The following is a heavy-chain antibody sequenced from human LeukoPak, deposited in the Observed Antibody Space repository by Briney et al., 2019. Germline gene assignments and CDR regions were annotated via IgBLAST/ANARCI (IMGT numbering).Heavy chain of an antibody. CDR3: ARDLWGAGDC. D-gene: IGHD1-26*01. CDR2: INRDGSST. J-gene: IGHJ4*02. Sequence: GSLRLSCAASGFTFSSYWMHWVRQAPGKGLVWVSRINRDGSSTIYADSVKGRFTISRDNAKNTLYLQMNSLTAEDTAVYYCARDLWGAGDCWGQGTLVTASS. CDR1: GFTFSSYW. V-gene: IGHV3-74*01.